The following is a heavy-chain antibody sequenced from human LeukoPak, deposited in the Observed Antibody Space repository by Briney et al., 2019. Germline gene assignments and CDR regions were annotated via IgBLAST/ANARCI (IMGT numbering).Heavy chain of an antibody. Sequence: SVKVSCKASGGTFSSYAISWVRQAPGQGLEWMGGIIPIFGTANYAQKCQGRVTITTDESTSTDYMELSSLRSEDTAVYYCAGGRLQGRYYYYYYMDVWGKGTTVTVSS. V-gene: IGHV1-69*05. D-gene: IGHD5-24*01. CDR2: IIPIFGTA. CDR1: GGTFSSYA. CDR3: AGGRLQGRYYYYYYMDV. J-gene: IGHJ6*03.